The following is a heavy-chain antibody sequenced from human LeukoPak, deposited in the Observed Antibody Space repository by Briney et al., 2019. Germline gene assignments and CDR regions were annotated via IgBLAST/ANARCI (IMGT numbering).Heavy chain of an antibody. Sequence: PGGSLRLSCAASGFTFDDYAMHWVRQAPGKGLEWVSGISWNSGSIGYADSVKGRFTISRDNAKNSLYLQMNSLRAEDTALYYCAKGTRARDYYGSGSYTFDYWGQGTLVTVSS. V-gene: IGHV3-9*01. CDR2: ISWNSGSI. J-gene: IGHJ4*02. CDR3: AKGTRARDYYGSGSYTFDY. D-gene: IGHD3-10*01. CDR1: GFTFDDYA.